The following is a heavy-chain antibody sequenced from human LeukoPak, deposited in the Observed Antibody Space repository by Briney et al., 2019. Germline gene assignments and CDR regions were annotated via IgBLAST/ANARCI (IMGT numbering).Heavy chain of an antibody. Sequence: GGSLRLSCAASGFTFNRNWMSWFRQAPGKGLEWVANIKEDGRVKNYEDSVKGRFTISRDNSANSVSLLLNSLRAEDTAVYYCARDVGKGYFDYWGQGTLVTVSS. CDR2: IKEDGRVK. CDR3: ARDVGKGYFDY. V-gene: IGHV3-7*04. CDR1: GFTFNRNW. J-gene: IGHJ4*02.